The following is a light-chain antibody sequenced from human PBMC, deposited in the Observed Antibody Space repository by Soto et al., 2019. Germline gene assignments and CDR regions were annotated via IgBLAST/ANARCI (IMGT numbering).Light chain of an antibody. CDR2: EVN. CDR1: SSDVGGYSF. V-gene: IGLV2-8*01. J-gene: IGLJ3*02. Sequence: QSALTQPPSASGSPGQSVTISCTGTSSDVGGYSFVSWYQHHPGKAPKLMIYEVNKRPSGVPDRFSGSKSGNTASLTVSGLPAEDEADYYCSSYAGSNTWVFGGGTKLTVL. CDR3: SSYAGSNTWV.